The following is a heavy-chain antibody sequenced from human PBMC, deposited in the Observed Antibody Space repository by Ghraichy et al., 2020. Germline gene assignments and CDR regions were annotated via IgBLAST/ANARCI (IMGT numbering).Heavy chain of an antibody. CDR2: LGNSGITT. CDR1: GFTFSTYS. D-gene: IGHD1-14*01. V-gene: IGHV3-48*01. Sequence: GGSLRLSCAASGFTFSTYSMKWVRQAPGKGLEWVAYLGNSGITTYYADSVKGRFTISRDNAENSLHLQMTSLTAEDTAVYYCARVRNSDYFYYYMDVWGNGTTVTVAS. J-gene: IGHJ6*03. CDR3: ARVRNSDYFYYYMDV.